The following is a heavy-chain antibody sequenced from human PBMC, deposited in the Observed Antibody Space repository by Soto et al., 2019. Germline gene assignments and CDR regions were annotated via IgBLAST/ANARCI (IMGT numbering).Heavy chain of an antibody. D-gene: IGHD2-2*02. V-gene: IGHV1-2*02. CDR1: GYTFSGYY. Sequence: ASVKVSCKASGYTFSGYYIHWLRQAPGQGLEWMGWINPNSVGTNYAQKFQGRVTVTRDTPTSTAYMELSRLTSDDTAVYYCARSLTEGYCTITGCYTRPLYGMDVWGQGTTVTVS. CDR3: ARSLTEGYCTITGCYTRPLYGMDV. J-gene: IGHJ6*02. CDR2: INPNSVGT.